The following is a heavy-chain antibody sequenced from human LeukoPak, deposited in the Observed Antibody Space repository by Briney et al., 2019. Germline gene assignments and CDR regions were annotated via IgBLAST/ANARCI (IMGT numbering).Heavy chain of an antibody. Sequence: PGGSLRLSCAASGFTFSNYWMSWVRQAPGNGPEWVANIKEDESEKNYVDSVKGRFTISRDSAKNSLYLQMNSLSAEDTAVYYCARVTSGSPYRPFDYWGQGTLVTVSS. CDR3: ARVTSGSPYRPFDY. J-gene: IGHJ4*02. V-gene: IGHV3-7*01. D-gene: IGHD3-10*01. CDR2: IKEDESEK. CDR1: GFTFSNYW.